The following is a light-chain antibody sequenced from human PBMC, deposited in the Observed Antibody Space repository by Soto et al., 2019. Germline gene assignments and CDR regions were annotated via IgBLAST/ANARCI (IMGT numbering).Light chain of an antibody. V-gene: IGKV3-11*01. CDR1: QSVSSY. CDR2: EAS. Sequence: EIVLTQSPGTLSLSPGERATLSCRASQSVSSYLAWYQQKPGQAPRLLIYEASNRATGIPARFSGSGSGTDFNLTISSLEPEDLEVYYCQQRSNWPPWTFGQGTKVEIK. J-gene: IGKJ1*01. CDR3: QQRSNWPPWT.